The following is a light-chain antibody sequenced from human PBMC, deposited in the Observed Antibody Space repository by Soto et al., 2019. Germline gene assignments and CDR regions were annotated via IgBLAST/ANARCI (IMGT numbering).Light chain of an antibody. Sequence: QSALTQPPSASGSPGQSVTISCTGTSSDVGGYNYVSWYLQYPGTAPKLMIYEVTKRPSGVPDRFSGSKSGNTASLTVSGLQPEDEADYYCISYAGTSNFGVFGGGTKLTVL. V-gene: IGLV2-8*01. CDR3: ISYAGTSNFGV. CDR2: EVT. CDR1: SSDVGGYNY. J-gene: IGLJ3*02.